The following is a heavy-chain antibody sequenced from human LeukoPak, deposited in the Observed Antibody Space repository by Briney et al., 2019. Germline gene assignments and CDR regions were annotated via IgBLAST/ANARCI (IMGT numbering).Heavy chain of an antibody. CDR2: IRYDESNT. CDR1: GFIFSDYG. D-gene: IGHD4-17*01. CDR3: ARGLTYGPYINFDY. V-gene: IGHV3-30*02. Sequence: GGSLRLSCAASGFIFSDYGIHWVRQAPGKGLEWVAFIRYDESNTYYGDSVKGRLTISRDNSKNTVYLQMNSLRAEDTAVYYCARGLTYGPYINFDYWGQGTLVTVSS. J-gene: IGHJ4*02.